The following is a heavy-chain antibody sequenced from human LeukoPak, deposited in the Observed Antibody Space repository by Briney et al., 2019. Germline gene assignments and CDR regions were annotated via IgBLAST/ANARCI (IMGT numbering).Heavy chain of an antibody. D-gene: IGHD6-19*01. J-gene: IGHJ4*02. CDR3: VREGASGWTFDY. Sequence: GGSLRLSCAASGFTFSSYEMHWVRLAPGKGLEWVSYIRTSGSTIYYADSAKGRFTISRDDAKNSLYLQMNSLGADDTAVYYCVREGASGWTFDYWGQGALVTVSS. CDR1: GFTFSSYE. CDR2: IRTSGSTI. V-gene: IGHV3-48*03.